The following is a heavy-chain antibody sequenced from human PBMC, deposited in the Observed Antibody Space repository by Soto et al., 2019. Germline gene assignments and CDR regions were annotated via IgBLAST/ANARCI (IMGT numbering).Heavy chain of an antibody. V-gene: IGHV1-69*13. D-gene: IGHD5-12*01. CDR3: ARDSRRSGYDSGYYYYYYGMDV. J-gene: IGHJ6*02. CDR2: IIPIFGTA. CDR1: GGTFSSYA. Sequence: SVKVSCKASGGTFSSYAISWVRQAPGQGLEWMGGIIPIFGTANYAQKFQGRVTITADESTSTAYMELSSLRSADPAVYYCARDSRRSGYDSGYYYYYYGMDVWGQGTTVTVSS.